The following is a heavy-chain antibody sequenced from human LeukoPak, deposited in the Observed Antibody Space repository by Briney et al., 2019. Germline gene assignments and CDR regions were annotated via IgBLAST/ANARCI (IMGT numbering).Heavy chain of an antibody. CDR1: GGTFSSYA. Sequence: SVKVSCKASGGTFSSYAISWVRQAPGQGLEWMGGIIPIFGTANYAQKFQSRVTITADESTSTAYMELSSLRSEGTAVYYCARNEVVVPAATPRYYYYYGMDVWGQGTTVTVSS. CDR2: IIPIFGTA. V-gene: IGHV1-69*01. CDR3: ARNEVVVPAATPRYYYYYGMDV. J-gene: IGHJ6*02. D-gene: IGHD2-2*02.